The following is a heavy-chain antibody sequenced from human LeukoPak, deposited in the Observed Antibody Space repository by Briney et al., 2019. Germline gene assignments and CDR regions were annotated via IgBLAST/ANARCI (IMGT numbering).Heavy chain of an antibody. J-gene: IGHJ4*02. Sequence: ASVKVSCKASGYTFTSYGISWVRQAPGQGLEWMGWISAYNGNTNYAQKLQGRVTMTTDTSTSTAYMELRSLRSDDTAVYYCAVLGYCSSTSCYPFDYWGQGTLVTVSS. CDR1: GYTFTSYG. CDR3: AVLGYCSSTSCYPFDY. CDR2: ISAYNGNT. D-gene: IGHD2-2*01. V-gene: IGHV1-18*01.